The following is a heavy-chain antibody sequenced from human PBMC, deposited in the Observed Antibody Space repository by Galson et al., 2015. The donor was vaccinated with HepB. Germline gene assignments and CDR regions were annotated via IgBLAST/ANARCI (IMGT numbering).Heavy chain of an antibody. Sequence: SLRLSCAASGFTFGDYYMSWIRQAPGKGLEWVSYISSSGDTIYYADSVKGRFTISRDNAKNSLYLQMNSLGAEDTAVYYCARVGLTGYFSRVYYFDYWGQGALVTVSS. CDR3: ARVGLTGYFSRVYYFDY. CDR1: GFTFGDYY. V-gene: IGHV3-11*01. J-gene: IGHJ4*02. D-gene: IGHD3-9*01. CDR2: ISSSGDTI.